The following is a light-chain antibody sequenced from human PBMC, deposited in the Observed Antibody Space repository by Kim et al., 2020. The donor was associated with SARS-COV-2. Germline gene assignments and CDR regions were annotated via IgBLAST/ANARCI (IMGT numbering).Light chain of an antibody. CDR3: QVWDSSSVV. J-gene: IGLJ2*01. V-gene: IGLV3-9*01. CDR1: NIGSKN. CDR2: RDN. Sequence: SVALGQTARITCGGNNIGSKNVHWYQQKPGQAPMMVIYRDNNRPSEIPERFSGSNSGNTATLTISRAQTGDEADYYCQVWDSSSVVFGGGTQLTVL.